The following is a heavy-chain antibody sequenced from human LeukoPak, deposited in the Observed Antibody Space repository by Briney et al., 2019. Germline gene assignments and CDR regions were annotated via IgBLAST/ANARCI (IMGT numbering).Heavy chain of an antibody. CDR1: GGSISSYY. V-gene: IGHV4-30-4*01. D-gene: IGHD2-2*01. J-gene: IGHJ5*02. CDR2: IYNSGST. Sequence: SETLSLTCTVSGGSISSYYWSWIRQPPGKGLEWIGYIYNSGSTYYNPSLKSRVTISVDTSKNQFSLKLSSVTAADTAVYYCARGIRYCSSTSCYLGWFDPWGRGTLVTVSS. CDR3: ARGIRYCSSTSCYLGWFDP.